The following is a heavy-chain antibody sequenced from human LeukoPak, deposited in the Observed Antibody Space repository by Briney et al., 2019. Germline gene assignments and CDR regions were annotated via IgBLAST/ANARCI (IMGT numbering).Heavy chain of an antibody. J-gene: IGHJ4*02. CDR3: ARIRAGYCDSRGTDY. V-gene: IGHV1-18*01. D-gene: IGHD3-22*01. Sequence: ASVKVSCKASGYTFTSYGISWVRQAPGQGLEWMGWISAYNGNTNYAQKLQGRVTMTTDTSTSTAYMELRSLRSDDTAVYYCARIRAGYCDSRGTDYWGQGTLVTVSS. CDR2: ISAYNGNT. CDR1: GYTFTSYG.